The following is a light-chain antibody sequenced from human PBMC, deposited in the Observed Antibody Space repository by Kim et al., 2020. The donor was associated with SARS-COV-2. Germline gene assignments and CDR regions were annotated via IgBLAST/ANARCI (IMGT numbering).Light chain of an antibody. V-gene: IGKV3-20*01. CDR3: QQYGSSRT. CDR2: GAS. Sequence: VSQEERATRSCRASQSVSSSYLAWYQKKPGQAPRLLIYGASSRATGIPDRFSGSGSGTDFTLTISRLEPEDFAVYYCQQYGSSRTFGQGTKVDIK. CDR1: QSVSSSY. J-gene: IGKJ1*01.